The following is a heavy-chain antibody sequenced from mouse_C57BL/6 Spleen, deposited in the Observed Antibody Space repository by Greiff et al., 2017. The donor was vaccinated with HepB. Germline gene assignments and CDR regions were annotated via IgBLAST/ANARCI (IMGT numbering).Heavy chain of an antibody. Sequence: VQLQQSGAELVRPGPSVKVSCKASGYAFTNYLIEWVKQRPGQGLEWIGVINPGSGGTNYNEKFKGKATLTADKSSSTAYMQLSSLTSEDSAVYFCARGSYDGYPAWFAYWGQGTLVTVSA. CDR3: ARGSYDGYPAWFAY. CDR1: GYAFTNYL. D-gene: IGHD2-3*01. V-gene: IGHV1-54*01. CDR2: INPGSGGT. J-gene: IGHJ3*01.